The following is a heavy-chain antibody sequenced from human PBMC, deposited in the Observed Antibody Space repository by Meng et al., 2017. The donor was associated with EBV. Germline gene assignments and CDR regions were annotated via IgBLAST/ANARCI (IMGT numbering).Heavy chain of an antibody. Sequence: QVQVQESGPGWVKPSETLSLTCTVSGGSVSSGSYYWSWIRQPPGKGLEWIGYIYYSGSTNYNPSLKRRVTISVDTSKNQFSLKLSSVTAADTAVYYCARGRYYGDYFWFDPWGQGTLVTVSS. V-gene: IGHV4-61*01. J-gene: IGHJ5*02. CDR1: GGSVSSGSYY. CDR2: IYYSGST. D-gene: IGHD4-17*01. CDR3: ARGRYYGDYFWFDP.